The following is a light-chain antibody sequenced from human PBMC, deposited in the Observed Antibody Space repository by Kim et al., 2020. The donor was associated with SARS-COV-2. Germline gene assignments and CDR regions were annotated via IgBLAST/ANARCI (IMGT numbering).Light chain of an antibody. CDR3: SSYTTANTRL. Sequence: LTQPPFVSGSPGQSITISCTGTSSDIGAFNYVSWFQQHPGRAPKLLIYDVSERPSGISNRFSGSTSGYTASLTISGLQAEDEADYYCSSYTTANTRLFGAGTKVTVL. V-gene: IGLV2-14*03. CDR2: DVS. CDR1: SSDIGAFNY. J-gene: IGLJ1*01.